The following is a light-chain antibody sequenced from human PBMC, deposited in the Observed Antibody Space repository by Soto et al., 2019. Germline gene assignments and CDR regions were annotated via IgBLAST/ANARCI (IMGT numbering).Light chain of an antibody. CDR3: GTWDSSLSVYV. J-gene: IGLJ1*01. V-gene: IGLV1-51*02. CDR1: SSNIGNNY. CDR2: ENN. Sequence: QSVLTQPPSVSAAPGQKVTISCSGSSSNIGNNYVSWYQQLPGTAPKLLIYENNKRPSGIPDRFSGSKSGTSATLGITGLQTGDEADYHCGTWDSSLSVYVFGTGTKVTVL.